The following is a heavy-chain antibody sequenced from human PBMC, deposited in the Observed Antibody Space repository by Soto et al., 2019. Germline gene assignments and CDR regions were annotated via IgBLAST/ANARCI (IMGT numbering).Heavy chain of an antibody. CDR3: ARHSRYCGGGSCYPNWFDP. V-gene: IGHV5-51*01. J-gene: IGHJ5*02. Sequence: GESLKISCQGSGYRFTSYWIGWVRQMPGKGLGWMGIIYPSDSETIYSPSFQGQVTIPADKSISTAYLQWRSLKASDTAIYYCARHSRYCGGGSCYPNWFDPWGQGTLVTVSS. CDR1: GYRFTSYW. CDR2: IYPSDSET. D-gene: IGHD2-15*01.